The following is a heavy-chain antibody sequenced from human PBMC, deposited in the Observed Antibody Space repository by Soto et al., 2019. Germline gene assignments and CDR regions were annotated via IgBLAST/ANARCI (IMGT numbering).Heavy chain of an antibody. V-gene: IGHV4-34*01. CDR1: GGSFSGYY. Sequence: QVQLQQWGAGLLKPSETLSLTCAVYGGSFSGYYWSWIRQPPGQGLEWIGEINHSGSTNYNPSLKSRVTISVDTSKNQFSLKLSSVTAAVTSVYFCARGVAVAGFRYFDLWGRGTLVTVSS. J-gene: IGHJ2*01. D-gene: IGHD6-19*01. CDR2: INHSGST. CDR3: ARGVAVAGFRYFDL.